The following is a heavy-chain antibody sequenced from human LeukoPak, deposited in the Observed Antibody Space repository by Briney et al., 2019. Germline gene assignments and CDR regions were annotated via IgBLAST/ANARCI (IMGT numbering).Heavy chain of an antibody. J-gene: IGHJ4*02. CDR1: GASISNYY. CDR3: ARGSKKTVYHTLDY. V-gene: IGHV4-4*07. D-gene: IGHD2-2*01. Sequence: SETLSLTCTVSGASISNYYWNWIRQPAGRGLEWIGRIDTSGTAKYNPSLKSRVTISLDTSKNQFSLRLTSAAAADTAIYYCARGSKKTVYHTLDYWGQGILVTVSS. CDR2: IDTSGTA.